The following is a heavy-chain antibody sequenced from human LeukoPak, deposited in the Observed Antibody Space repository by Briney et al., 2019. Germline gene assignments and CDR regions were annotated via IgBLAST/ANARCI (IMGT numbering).Heavy chain of an antibody. J-gene: IGHJ3*02. Sequence: SETLSLTCPVSGVSVSSSFWSWIRQPPGKGLEWIGHIYYSGSTNYNPSLKSRVTISVDTSKNHFSLKVTSVTAADTAVYYCARVGPTDDYGDSHDAFDIWGQGTLVAVSS. CDR3: ARVGPTDDYGDSHDAFDI. CDR2: IYYSGST. CDR1: GVSVSSSF. D-gene: IGHD4-17*01. V-gene: IGHV4-59*02.